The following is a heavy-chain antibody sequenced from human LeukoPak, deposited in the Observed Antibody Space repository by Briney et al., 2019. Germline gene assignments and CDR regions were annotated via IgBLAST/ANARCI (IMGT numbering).Heavy chain of an antibody. D-gene: IGHD2-15*01. V-gene: IGHV4-59*01. Sequence: SETLSLTCTVSGGSISSYYWSWIRQPPGKGLEWIGYIYYSGSTNYNPSLKSRVTISVDTSKNQFSLKLSSVTAADTAVYHCARGLIVAGGYYFDYWGQGTLVTISS. CDR1: GGSISSYY. CDR3: ARGLIVAGGYYFDY. CDR2: IYYSGST. J-gene: IGHJ4*02.